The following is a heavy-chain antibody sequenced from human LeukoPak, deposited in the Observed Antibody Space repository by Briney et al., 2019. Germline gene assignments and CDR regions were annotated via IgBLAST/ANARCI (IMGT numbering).Heavy chain of an antibody. CDR2: IAGTGGST. Sequence: GGSLRLSCAASGFTFNKYAMNWVRQPPGKGLEWVSSIAGTGGSTYYADSVKGRFTLSRDNSENTLYLQLNSLRAEDSGIYYCAKAFRIVGIGNPDDAFDVWGQGTVVTVSS. CDR1: GFTFNKYA. CDR3: AKAFRIVGIGNPDDAFDV. D-gene: IGHD1-26*01. J-gene: IGHJ3*01. V-gene: IGHV3-23*01.